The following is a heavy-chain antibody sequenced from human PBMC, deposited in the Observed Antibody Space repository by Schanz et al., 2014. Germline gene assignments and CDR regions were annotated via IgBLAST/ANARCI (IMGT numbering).Heavy chain of an antibody. J-gene: IGHJ4*02. V-gene: IGHV3-23*04. CDR3: AKSLESCPGGRCSRGYFDY. D-gene: IGHD2-8*02. CDR1: GFTFVDYA. CDR2: IRDSGDTA. Sequence: EVQLVESGGGLVQPGGSLRLSCAASGFTFVDYAMSWVRQAPGKGLEWVSLIRDSGDTAYYADSVKGRFTISRDNFKGALYLQMSSLRAEDTAVYYCAKSLESCPGGRCSRGYFDYWGQGTLXTVSS.